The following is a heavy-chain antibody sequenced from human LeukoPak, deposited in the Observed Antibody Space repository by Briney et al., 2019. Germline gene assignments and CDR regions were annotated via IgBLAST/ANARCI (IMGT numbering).Heavy chain of an antibody. D-gene: IGHD3-16*01. CDR2: IWYDGSNE. J-gene: IGHJ6*03. V-gene: IGHV3-33*06. CDR1: GFAFSSYG. Sequence: GGSLRLSCAASGFAFSSYGMHWVRQAPGKGLGWVAVIWYDGSNEYYADSVKGPFTISRDNSKNTLYLQMNSLRAEDTAVYYCAKALGGNYYYYMDVWGKGTTVTVSS. CDR3: AKALGGNYYYYMDV.